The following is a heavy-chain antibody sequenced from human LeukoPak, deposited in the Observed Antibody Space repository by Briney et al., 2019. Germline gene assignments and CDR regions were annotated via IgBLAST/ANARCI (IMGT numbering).Heavy chain of an antibody. CDR3: ARLAPTNPSTALPPFDY. CDR2: INPNIGGT. Sequence: ASVTLSCKASGYTFTGYYMHWVRQAPGQGLEWMGWINPNIGGTNYAQTFQGRVTISRDTSHSTAYMELSRLSSNGPAVSYRARLAPTNPSTALPPFDYWGEGTLLTVSS. V-gene: IGHV1-2*02. CDR1: GYTFTGYY. D-gene: IGHD2-8*01. J-gene: IGHJ4*02.